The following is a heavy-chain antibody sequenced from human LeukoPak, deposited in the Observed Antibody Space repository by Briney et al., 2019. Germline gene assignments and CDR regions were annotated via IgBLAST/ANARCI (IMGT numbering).Heavy chain of an antibody. V-gene: IGHV1-2*02. CDR2: IAPNSGGT. CDR1: GYTFTGYH. Sequence: ASVKVSCKASGYTFTGYHMHWVRQAPGQGLEWMGWIAPNSGGTNYAQKFQGRVTMTRDTSVSTAYMEVSRLTSDDTAVYYCAREYSSSSGRLCDYWGQGTLVTVSS. J-gene: IGHJ4*02. D-gene: IGHD6-6*01. CDR3: AREYSSSSGRLCDY.